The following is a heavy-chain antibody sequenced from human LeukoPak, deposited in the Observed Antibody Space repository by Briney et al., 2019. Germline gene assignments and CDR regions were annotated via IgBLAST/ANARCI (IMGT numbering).Heavy chain of an antibody. J-gene: IGHJ3*02. CDR1: GFTFSQYA. CDR3: AREADCSGGSCYPGAFDI. CDR2: IWYDGSND. Sequence: PGGSLRLSCAASGFTFSQYAMHWVRQAPGKGLEWVAAIWYDGSNDYYADSVKGRFTISRDNSKNTLSLQMNSLRAEDTAVYYCAREADCSGGSCYPGAFDISGQGTMVTVAS. V-gene: IGHV3-33*01. D-gene: IGHD2-15*01.